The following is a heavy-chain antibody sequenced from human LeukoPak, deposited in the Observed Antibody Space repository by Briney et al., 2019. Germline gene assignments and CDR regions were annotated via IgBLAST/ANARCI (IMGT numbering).Heavy chain of an antibody. D-gene: IGHD6-19*01. Sequence: SETLSLTCTVSGGSISSSSYYWGWIRQPPGKGLEWIGSIYYSGSTYYNPSLKSRVTISVDTSKNQFSLRLSSLTAADTAVYYCARVPYSSGWYFDYWGQGTLVTVSS. V-gene: IGHV4-39*07. CDR3: ARVPYSSGWYFDY. CDR2: IYYSGST. CDR1: GGSISSSSYY. J-gene: IGHJ4*02.